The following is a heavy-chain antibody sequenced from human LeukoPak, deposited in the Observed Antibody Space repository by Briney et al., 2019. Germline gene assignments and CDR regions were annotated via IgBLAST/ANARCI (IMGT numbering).Heavy chain of an antibody. J-gene: IGHJ4*02. CDR3: ARDSLSNWNYESCVDY. V-gene: IGHV3-30*03. Sequence: GGSLRLSCAASGFTFSSYGMHWVRQAPGKGLEWVAVISYDGSNKYYADSVKGRFTISRDNSKNTLYLQMNSLRAEDTAVYYCARDSLSNWNYESCVDYWGQGTLVTVSS. CDR1: GFTFSSYG. CDR2: ISYDGSNK. D-gene: IGHD1-7*01.